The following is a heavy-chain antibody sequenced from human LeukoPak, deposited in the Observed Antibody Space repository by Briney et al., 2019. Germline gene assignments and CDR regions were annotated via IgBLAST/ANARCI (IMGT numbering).Heavy chain of an antibody. CDR2: ISGSGGST. D-gene: IGHD3-10*01. CDR1: GGSISSYY. CDR3: ANGYGSGSSFFQH. J-gene: IGHJ1*01. Sequence: ETLSLTCTVSGGSISSYYWSWIRQPPGKGLEWVSAISGSGGSTYYADSVKGRFTISRDNSKNTLYLQMNSLRAEDTAVYYCANGYGSGSSFFQHWGQGTLVTVSS. V-gene: IGHV3-23*01.